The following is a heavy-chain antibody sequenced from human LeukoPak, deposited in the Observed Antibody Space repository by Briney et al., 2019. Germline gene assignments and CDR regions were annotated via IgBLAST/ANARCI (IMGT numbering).Heavy chain of an antibody. Sequence: SETLSLTCTVSGGSISSYYWSWIRQPPGKGLEWIGYIYYSGSTNYNPSLKGRVTISVDTSKNQVSLKLSSVTAADTAVYFCARHSSSSRGWFDPWGQGTLVTVSS. CDR2: IYYSGST. J-gene: IGHJ5*02. CDR1: GGSISSYY. CDR3: ARHSSSSRGWFDP. D-gene: IGHD6-13*01. V-gene: IGHV4-59*01.